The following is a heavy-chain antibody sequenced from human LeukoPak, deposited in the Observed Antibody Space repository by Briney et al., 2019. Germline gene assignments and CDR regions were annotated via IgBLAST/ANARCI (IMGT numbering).Heavy chain of an antibody. CDR1: GYTFTSYA. Sequence: ASVKVSCKASGYTFTSYAISWVRQAPGQGLEWMGGIIPIFGTANYAQKFQGRVTITADESTSTAYMELSSLRSEDTAVYYCAESSKRGAYYFDYWGQGTLVTVSS. V-gene: IGHV1-69*13. D-gene: IGHD1-26*01. CDR3: AESSKRGAYYFDY. CDR2: IIPIFGTA. J-gene: IGHJ4*02.